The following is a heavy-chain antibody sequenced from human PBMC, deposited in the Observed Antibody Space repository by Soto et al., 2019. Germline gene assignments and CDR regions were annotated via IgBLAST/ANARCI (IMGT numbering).Heavy chain of an antibody. D-gene: IGHD3-3*01. Sequence: GGSLRLSCAASGFTVSSNYLSWVRQAPGKGLEWVSVIFSADNTHYADSVKGRFTISRDNSKNTVFLQMNSLRAEDTAVYYCAITGAGYYIVWGQGTPVTVS. CDR3: AITGAGYYIV. V-gene: IGHV3-53*01. CDR1: GFTVSSNY. J-gene: IGHJ4*02. CDR2: IFSADNT.